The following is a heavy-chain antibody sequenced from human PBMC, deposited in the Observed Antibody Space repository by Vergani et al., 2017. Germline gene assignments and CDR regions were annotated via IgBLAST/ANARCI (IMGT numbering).Heavy chain of an antibody. Sequence: QVQLVESGGGMVQPGGSLRLSCAASGFTFSSYGMHWVRQAPGKGLEWVAFIRYDGSNKYYADSVKGRFTISRDNSKNTLYLQMNSLRAEDTAVYYCAKDLIYDSSGGFDYWGQGTLVTVSS. CDR3: AKDLIYDSSGGFDY. CDR2: IRYDGSNK. V-gene: IGHV3-30*02. D-gene: IGHD3-22*01. J-gene: IGHJ4*02. CDR1: GFTFSSYG.